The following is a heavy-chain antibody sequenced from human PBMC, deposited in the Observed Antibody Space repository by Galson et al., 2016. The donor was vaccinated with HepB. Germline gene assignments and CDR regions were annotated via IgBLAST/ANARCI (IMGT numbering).Heavy chain of an antibody. V-gene: IGHV3-15*01. CDR1: GSGFSFSNVW. J-gene: IGHJ4*02. CDR2: IKSKPDGGTI. Sequence: SLSLSCAASGSGFSFSNVWMSWVRQAPGKGLEWVGRIKSKPDGGTIDYAAPVKGRFTISRDDSKNMLYLEVNSLKTDDTAVYYCIVRLTHDFWGPGTLVTVSS. CDR3: IVRLTHDF.